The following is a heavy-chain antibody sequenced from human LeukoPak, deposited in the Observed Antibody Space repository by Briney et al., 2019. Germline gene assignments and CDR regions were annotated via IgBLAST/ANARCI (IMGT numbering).Heavy chain of an antibody. Sequence: GGSLRLSCVASGFTFSNHGMHWVRQAPGKGLEWVATITYDGSSEYYADSVKDRFTVSRDNSKNTLYLQMSSLKTEDTAVYNCAKRGDGGHKSLEYWGQGTLVIVSS. CDR2: ITYDGSSE. CDR1: GFTFSNHG. J-gene: IGHJ4*02. D-gene: IGHD3-16*01. CDR3: AKRGDGGHKSLEY. V-gene: IGHV3-30*18.